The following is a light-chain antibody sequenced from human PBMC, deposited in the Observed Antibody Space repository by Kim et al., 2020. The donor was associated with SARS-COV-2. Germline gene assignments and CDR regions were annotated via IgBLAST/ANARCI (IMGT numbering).Light chain of an antibody. Sequence: EIVMTQSPAALSVSPGERVTLSCRASQSVDSNLAWYQQKPGQAPRLLIYGASTRATDIPARFSGSGSGTEFTLIISSLQSEDFAVYYCQQYGHWPPYTFGQGTKVDIK. CDR3: QQYGHWPPYT. CDR2: GAS. J-gene: IGKJ2*01. CDR1: QSVDSN. V-gene: IGKV3-15*01.